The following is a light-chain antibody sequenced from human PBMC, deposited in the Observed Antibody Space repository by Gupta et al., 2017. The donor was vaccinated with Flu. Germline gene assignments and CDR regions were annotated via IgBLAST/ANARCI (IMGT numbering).Light chain of an antibody. CDR3: QQYYSNTLT. CDR1: QSVLYSSNNKNY. J-gene: IGKJ4*01. CDR2: WAS. V-gene: IGKV4-1*01. Sequence: DTVMTQSPDSLAVSLGERATINCKSSQSVLYSSNNKNYLAWYQQKPGQPPKLLIYWASTRESGVPDRFSGSGSGTDFTLTISSMQAEDVAVYYCQQYYSNTLTFGGGTKVEIK.